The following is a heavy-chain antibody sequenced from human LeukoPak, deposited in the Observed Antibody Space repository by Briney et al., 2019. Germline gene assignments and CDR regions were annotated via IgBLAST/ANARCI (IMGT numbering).Heavy chain of an antibody. Sequence: SETLSLTCAVYGGSFSSYYWSWLRQPPGKGLEWIGYIYYSGSTNYNPSLKSRVTISVDTSKNQFSLKLSSVTAADTAVYYCARDRNYYDSSGSSDAFDIWGQGTMVTVSS. CDR1: GGSFSSYY. J-gene: IGHJ3*02. CDR2: IYYSGST. D-gene: IGHD3-22*01. V-gene: IGHV4-59*01. CDR3: ARDRNYYDSSGSSDAFDI.